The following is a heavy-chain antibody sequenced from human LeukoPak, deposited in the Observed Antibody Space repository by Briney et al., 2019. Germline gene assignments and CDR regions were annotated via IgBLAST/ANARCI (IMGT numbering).Heavy chain of an antibody. Sequence: KPSETLSLTCTVSGDSISSYYWSWIRQSPGKGLEWIGYISYSGSTNYNPSLKSRVTISVDTSKNQFSLKLSSVTAADTAVYYCATTVGDSSGYYLDYWGQGTLVTVSS. D-gene: IGHD3-22*01. V-gene: IGHV4-59*01. CDR1: GDSISSYY. CDR2: ISYSGST. J-gene: IGHJ4*02. CDR3: ATTVGDSSGYYLDY.